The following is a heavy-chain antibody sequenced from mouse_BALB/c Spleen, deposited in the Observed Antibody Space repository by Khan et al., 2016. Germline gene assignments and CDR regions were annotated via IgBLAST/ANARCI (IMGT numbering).Heavy chain of an antibody. D-gene: IGHD2-4*01. CDR3: ARGDYDGTYYGMDY. CDR1: GYSITNDYA. Sequence: LQQSGPGLVKPSQSLSLTCTVTGYSITNDYAWNWIRQFPGNKLEWMGYITYSGSTSHNPSLRSRISITRDTSKNQFFLQLSSVTTEYTATFYCARGDYDGTYYGMDYWGQGTSVTVSS. V-gene: IGHV3-2*02. J-gene: IGHJ4*01. CDR2: ITYSGST.